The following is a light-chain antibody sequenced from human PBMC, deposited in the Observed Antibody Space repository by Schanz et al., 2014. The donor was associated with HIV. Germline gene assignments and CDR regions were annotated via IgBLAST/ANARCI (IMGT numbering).Light chain of an antibody. CDR2: DNT. CDR3: QSFDRSLGRVV. V-gene: IGLV1-40*01. CDR1: SSNIGADYD. J-gene: IGLJ2*01. Sequence: QSVLAQPPSVSGAPGQRVTISCTGSSSNIGADYDVHWYQLLPGTAPKLLIFDNTHRPSGVPARFSGSKSGSSASLAISGLQAEDEADYYCQSFDRSLGRVVFGGGTKLTVL.